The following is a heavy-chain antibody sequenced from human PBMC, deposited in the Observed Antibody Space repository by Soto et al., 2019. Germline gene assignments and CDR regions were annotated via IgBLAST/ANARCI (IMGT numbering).Heavy chain of an antibody. CDR2: ISGSGIST. D-gene: IGHD1-26*01. CDR1: GFSFSNSA. J-gene: IGHJ4*02. CDR3: ARHRAPTLGAADY. V-gene: IGHV3-23*01. Sequence: LRLSCAASGFSFSNSAMSWVRQAPGKGLEWVSAISGSGISTYYADSVKGRFTISRDNSKNTVYLQMNSLRAEDTALYYCARHRAPTLGAADYWGQGTLVTVSS.